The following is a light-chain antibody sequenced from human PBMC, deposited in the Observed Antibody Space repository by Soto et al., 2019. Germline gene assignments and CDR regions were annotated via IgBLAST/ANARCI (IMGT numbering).Light chain of an antibody. Sequence: GDRVTITCRASQRISTWLAWYQQKPGKAPKLLIYKASSLDSGVPSRFSGSGSGTEFTLTISSLQPDDFATYYCQQYNRWTFGQGTKVEVK. CDR1: QRISTW. V-gene: IGKV1-5*03. J-gene: IGKJ1*01. CDR2: KAS. CDR3: QQYNRWT.